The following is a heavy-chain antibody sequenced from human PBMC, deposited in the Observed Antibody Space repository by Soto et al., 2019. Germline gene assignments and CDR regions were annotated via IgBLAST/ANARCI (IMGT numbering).Heavy chain of an antibody. D-gene: IGHD3-16*01. Sequence: QVHLQESGPGLVNPSGTLSLTCAVSGGSISHDTWWSWVRQPPGKGLEWIGDIYHSGSTNYNPSLMSRLTISVDKSKNQFSLRLTSVTAAYTAVYYCVENAYFCLENWSQGSLVTVSS. CDR1: GGSISHDTW. CDR2: IYHSGST. CDR3: VENAYFCLEN. J-gene: IGHJ4*01. V-gene: IGHV4-4*02.